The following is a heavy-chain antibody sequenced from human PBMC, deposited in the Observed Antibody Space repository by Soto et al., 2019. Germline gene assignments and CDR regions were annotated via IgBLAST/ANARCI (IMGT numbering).Heavy chain of an antibody. CDR1: GDTVTKYG. D-gene: IGHD6-19*01. CDR2: ISFYNGHT. CDR3: ASATSIAVAGKET. Sequence: QVQLVQSGGEVKKPGASVKVSCKASGDTVTKYGISWVRPAPGQGLEWLGWISFYNGHTNYALKFQDRISFTTATSTSTASMELRSLTSDDTAVYYCASATSIAVAGKETWGQGTLVTVSS. J-gene: IGHJ4*02. V-gene: IGHV1-18*01.